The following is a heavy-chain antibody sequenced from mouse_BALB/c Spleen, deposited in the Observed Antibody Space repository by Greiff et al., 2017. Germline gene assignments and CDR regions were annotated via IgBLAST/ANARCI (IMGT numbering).Heavy chain of an antibody. V-gene: IGHV1-54*01. Sequence: QVQLQQSGAELVRPGTSVKVSCKASGYAFTNYLIEWVKQRPGQGLEWIGVINPGSGGTNYNEKFKGKATLTADKSSSTAYMQLSSLTSDDSAVYFCARGGGDGYYRAWFAYWGQGTLVTVSA. D-gene: IGHD2-3*01. CDR1: GYAFTNYL. CDR2: INPGSGGT. J-gene: IGHJ3*01. CDR3: ARGGGDGYYRAWFAY.